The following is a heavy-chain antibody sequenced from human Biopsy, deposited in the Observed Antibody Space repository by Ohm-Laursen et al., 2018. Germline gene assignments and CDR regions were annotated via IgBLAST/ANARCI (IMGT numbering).Heavy chain of an antibody. Sequence: PSETLSLTCTVSGGYISHYYWTWIRQPAGQGLEWIGRIYITGETDYNPSLKSRVTMSVDSSKKQFSLKLKSVTVADTAIYYCARAPPLIRGVVESWFDPWGQGILVTVSS. V-gene: IGHV4-4*07. D-gene: IGHD3-10*01. CDR1: GGYISHYY. CDR3: ARAPPLIRGVVESWFDP. CDR2: IYITGET. J-gene: IGHJ5*02.